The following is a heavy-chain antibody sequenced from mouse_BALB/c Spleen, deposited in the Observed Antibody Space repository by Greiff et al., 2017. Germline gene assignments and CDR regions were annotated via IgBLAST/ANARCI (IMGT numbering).Heavy chain of an antibody. V-gene: IGHV5-6*01. J-gene: IGHJ2*01. D-gene: IGHD2-10*02. CDR2: ISSGGSYT. Sequence: EVQLVESGGDLVKPGGSLKLSCAASGFTFSSYGMSWVRQTPDKRLEWVATISSGGSYTYYPDSVKGRFTISRDNAKNTLYLQMSSLKSEDTAMYYCARHREYGNYGFDYWGQGTTLTVSS. CDR3: ARHREYGNYGFDY. CDR1: GFTFSSYG.